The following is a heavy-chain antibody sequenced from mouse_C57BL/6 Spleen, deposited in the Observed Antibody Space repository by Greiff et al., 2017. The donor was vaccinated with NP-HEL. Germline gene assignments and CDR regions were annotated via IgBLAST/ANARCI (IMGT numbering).Heavy chain of an antibody. Sequence: EVQLVESGGDLVKPGGSLKLSCAASGFTFSSYGMSWVRQTPDKRLEWVATISSGGSYTYYPDSVKGRFTISRDNAKNTLYLQMSSLKSEDTAMYYCARPYGSSYGYFDYWGQGTTLTVSS. CDR2: ISSGGSYT. CDR1: GFTFSSYG. D-gene: IGHD1-1*01. V-gene: IGHV5-6*01. J-gene: IGHJ2*01. CDR3: ARPYGSSYGYFDY.